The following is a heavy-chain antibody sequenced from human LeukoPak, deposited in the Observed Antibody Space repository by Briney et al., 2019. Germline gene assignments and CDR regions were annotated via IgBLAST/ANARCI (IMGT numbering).Heavy chain of an antibody. V-gene: IGHV1-2*02. D-gene: IGHD3-10*01. CDR3: ARDGPAQMVEFDN. Sequence: ASVRVSCKASGYTFSGSGWYLYWLRQAPGQGLECLGWIYPNNGATSYAQKFQGRVAMTRDTSVSTAYMELSRLRPDDTAVYFCARDGPAQMVEFDNWGQGTLVTVSS. J-gene: IGHJ4*02. CDR1: GYTFSGSGWY. CDR2: IYPNNGAT.